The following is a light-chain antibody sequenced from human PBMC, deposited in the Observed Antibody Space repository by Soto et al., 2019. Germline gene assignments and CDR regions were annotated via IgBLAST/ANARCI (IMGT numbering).Light chain of an antibody. Sequence: EVVLTQSPATLSVSPGEGATLSCRASQSVNLYLAWYQQKPGQAPRVIIYGVSTRATGVPGRFSGSGSGTEFTLTISTLQSEACGGYYCQQYNNWPITSGQGTRLEIK. CDR2: GVS. CDR1: QSVNLY. CDR3: QQYNNWPIT. J-gene: IGKJ5*01. V-gene: IGKV3-15*01.